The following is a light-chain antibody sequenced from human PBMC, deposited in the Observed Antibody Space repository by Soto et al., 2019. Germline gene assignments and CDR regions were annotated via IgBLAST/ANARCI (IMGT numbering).Light chain of an antibody. Sequence: QSALTQPASVSGSPGQSITISCTGTSSDVGGYNYVSWYQQHPGKAPKLMMYDVINRPSGVSNRFSGSKTGNMASLHTSALQDEDEAAYYCSLYTISSTHVVFGGGTKVTVL. CDR1: SSDVGGYNY. CDR2: DVI. CDR3: SLYTISSTHVV. V-gene: IGLV2-14*01. J-gene: IGLJ2*01.